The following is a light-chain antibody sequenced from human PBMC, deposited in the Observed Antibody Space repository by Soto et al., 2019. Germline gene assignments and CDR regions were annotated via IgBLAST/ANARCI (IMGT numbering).Light chain of an antibody. V-gene: IGLV2-14*01. CDR2: EVS. CDR3: SSYASSSTLYV. CDR1: SSDVGDYNY. Sequence: QSALTQPASVSGSPGQSITISSTGTSSDVGDYNYVSWYQQHPGKAPKLMIYEVSNRPSGVSNRFSGSKSGNTASLTISGLQAEDEADYYCSSYASSSTLYVFGTGTKLTVL. J-gene: IGLJ1*01.